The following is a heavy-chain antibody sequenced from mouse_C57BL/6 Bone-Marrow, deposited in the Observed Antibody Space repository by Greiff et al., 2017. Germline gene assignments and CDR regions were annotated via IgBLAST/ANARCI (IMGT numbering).Heavy chain of an antibody. V-gene: IGHV14-4*01. CDR1: GFNIKDDY. D-gene: IGHD2-3*01. CDR2: IDPENGAT. J-gene: IGHJ2*01. CDR3: SSFDGNYFDF. Sequence: EVQLQQSGAELVRPGASVKLSCTASGFNIKDDYMHWVKQRPEQGLEWIGWIDPENGATEYASKFQGKATITSDTSSNTAYLQLSSLTSEDTAVYYCSSFDGNYFDFWGQGTPLTVAS.